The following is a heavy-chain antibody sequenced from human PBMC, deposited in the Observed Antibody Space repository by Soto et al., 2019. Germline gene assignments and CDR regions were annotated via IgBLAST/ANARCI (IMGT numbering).Heavy chain of an antibody. J-gene: IGHJ4*02. CDR2: ISSSGSTI. D-gene: IGHD5-18*01. Sequence: PGGSLRLSCAASGFTFSDYYMSWIRQAPGKGLEWVSYISSSGSTIYYADSVKGRFTISRDNAKNSLYLQMNSLRAEDTAVYYCAREDTAMVEYYFDYWGQGTLVTVSS. V-gene: IGHV3-11*01. CDR3: AREDTAMVEYYFDY. CDR1: GFTFSDYY.